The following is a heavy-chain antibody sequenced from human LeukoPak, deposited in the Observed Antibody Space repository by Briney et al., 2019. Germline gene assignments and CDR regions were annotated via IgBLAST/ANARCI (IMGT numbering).Heavy chain of an antibody. CDR1: GGSISSYY. V-gene: IGHV4-59*08. D-gene: IGHD3-10*01. Sequence: PSETLSLTCTVSGGSISSYYWSWIRQPPGKGLEWIGYIYYSGSTNYNPSLKSRVTISVDTSKNQFSLKLSSVTAADTAVYYCARHSPERWGGKAGYIDYWGQGTLVTVSS. CDR2: IYYSGST. J-gene: IGHJ4*02. CDR3: ARHSPERWGGKAGYIDY.